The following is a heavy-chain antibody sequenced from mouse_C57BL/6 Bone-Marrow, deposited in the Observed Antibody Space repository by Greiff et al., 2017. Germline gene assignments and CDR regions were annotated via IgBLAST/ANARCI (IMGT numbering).Heavy chain of an antibody. D-gene: IGHD4-1*01. J-gene: IGHJ2*01. V-gene: IGHV1-81*01. CDR2: IYPRSGNT. CDR1: GYTFTSYG. Sequence: QVQLQQSGAELARPGASVKLSCKASGYTFTSYGISWVKQRTGQGLEWIGEIYPRSGNTYYNEKFKGKATLTADKSSSTAYMELRSLTSEDSAVYFCATGMYFDYWGQGTTLTVSS. CDR3: ATGMYFDY.